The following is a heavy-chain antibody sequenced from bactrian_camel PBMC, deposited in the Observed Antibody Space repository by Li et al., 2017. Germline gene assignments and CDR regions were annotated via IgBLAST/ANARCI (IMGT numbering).Heavy chain of an antibody. CDR1: GFAFNNYY. Sequence: VQLVESGGDSVQAGGSLRLSCEASGFAFNNYYMYWVRQAPGKGLEWVSITVNGGGTSLYADSVKGRFTSSRDNAKNAVYLQMNGLKPEDTAMYYCAAAQGSGTGRAFLRPCYTTDYNYWGQGTQVTVS. D-gene: IGHD2*01. CDR3: AAAQGSGTGRAFLRPCYTTDYNY. CDR2: TVNGGGTS. J-gene: IGHJ4*01. V-gene: IGHV3S40*01.